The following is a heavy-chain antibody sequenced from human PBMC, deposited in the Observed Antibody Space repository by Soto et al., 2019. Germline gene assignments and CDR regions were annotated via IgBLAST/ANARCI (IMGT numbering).Heavy chain of an antibody. CDR3: AKAIENYSTGYYRPFYYFGVDV. Sequence: LRLSCAASGFTFGSYGMHWVRQAPGKGLEWVAGISYDGSKKYYGESVKGRFTISSDNSKNTLYLQMNSLRVEDTAVYYCAKAIENYSTGYYRPFYYFGVDVWGQGTTVTVSS. V-gene: IGHV3-30*18. CDR1: GFTFGSYG. J-gene: IGHJ6*02. D-gene: IGHD3-22*01. CDR2: ISYDGSKK.